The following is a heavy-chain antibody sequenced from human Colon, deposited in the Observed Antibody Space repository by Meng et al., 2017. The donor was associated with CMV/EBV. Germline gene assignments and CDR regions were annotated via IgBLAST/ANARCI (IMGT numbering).Heavy chain of an antibody. CDR2: ISSTASFI. V-gene: IGHV3-21*01. J-gene: IGHJ4*02. Sequence: GESLEISCAASGFTFDRYTMNWVRQAPGKGLEWVSSISSTASFIHYADSLEGRFTISRDNAKTSLYLEMNNLRGEDTGVYYCAGVAYDYGDRHFAYWGQGALVTVSS. CDR3: AGVAYDYGDRHFAY. D-gene: IGHD4-17*01. CDR1: GFTFDRYT.